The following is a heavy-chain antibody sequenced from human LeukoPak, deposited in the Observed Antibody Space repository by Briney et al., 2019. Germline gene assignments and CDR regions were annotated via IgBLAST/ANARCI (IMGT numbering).Heavy chain of an antibody. CDR3: ARGGSGYYGYFDY. CDR2: IYYSGST. J-gene: IGHJ4*02. Sequence: SETLSLICTVSGGSISSYYWSWIRQPPGKGLEWIGYIYYSGSTNYNPSLKSRVTISVDTSKNQFSLKLSSVTAADTAVYYCARGGSGYYGYFDYWGQGTLVTVSS. V-gene: IGHV4-59*01. D-gene: IGHD3-22*01. CDR1: GGSISSYY.